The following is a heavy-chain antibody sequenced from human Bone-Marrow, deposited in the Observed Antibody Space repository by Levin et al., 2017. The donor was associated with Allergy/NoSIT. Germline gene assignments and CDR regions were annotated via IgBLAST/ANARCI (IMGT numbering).Heavy chain of an antibody. Sequence: GESLKISCVGSGFSFTNYGMTWLRQAPGKGLEWVSSISGSGSTTYHADSVTGRFTISRDNSKNTLYLQMNNLSAEDTAFYYCAKARKITVAGDFDYWGQGALVTVSS. CDR2: ISGSGSTT. J-gene: IGHJ4*02. V-gene: IGHV3-23*01. D-gene: IGHD6-19*01. CDR1: GFSFTNYG. CDR3: AKARKITVAGDFDY.